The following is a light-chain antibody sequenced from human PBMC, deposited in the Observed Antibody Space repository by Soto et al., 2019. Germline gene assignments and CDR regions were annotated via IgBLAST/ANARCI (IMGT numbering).Light chain of an antibody. CDR3: QQYGGSPIT. J-gene: IGKJ5*01. V-gene: IGKV3-20*01. CDR1: ERIYSAY. Sequence: EIVLTQSPGTLSLSPGERATLSCRASERIYSAYLSWFQQIPGQAPRLLIYGASMRATGIPDRFSGSGPGTDFTLTITRLEPEDFALYYCQQYGGSPITFGLGTRLEIK. CDR2: GAS.